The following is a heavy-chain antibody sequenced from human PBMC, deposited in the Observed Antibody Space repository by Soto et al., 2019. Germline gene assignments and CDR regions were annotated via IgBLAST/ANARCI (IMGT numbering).Heavy chain of an antibody. V-gene: IGHV3-30-3*01. D-gene: IGHD1-1*01. CDR1: GFAFSSYA. Sequence: GGSLRLSCAASGFAFSSYAMHWVRQAPGKGLEWVAVISYDGSNKYYADSVKGRFTISRDNSKNTLYLQMNSLRAEDTAVYYCARDRNWNVDYWGQGTLVTVSS. J-gene: IGHJ4*02. CDR3: ARDRNWNVDY. CDR2: ISYDGSNK.